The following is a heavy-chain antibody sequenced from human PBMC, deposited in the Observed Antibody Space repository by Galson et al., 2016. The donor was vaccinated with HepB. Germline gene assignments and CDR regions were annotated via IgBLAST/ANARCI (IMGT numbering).Heavy chain of an antibody. CDR1: GFTFSRYG. CDR3: ARGGYSSPADY. D-gene: IGHD6-13*01. Sequence: SLRLSCAASGFTFSRYGMHWVRQAPGKGLEWVALIWFDGGNKYYADSVKGRFTISRDNSKNMLYLQMNNLRVEDTALYYCARGGYSSPADYWGQGTLVTVSS. CDR2: IWFDGGNK. V-gene: IGHV3-33*01. J-gene: IGHJ4*02.